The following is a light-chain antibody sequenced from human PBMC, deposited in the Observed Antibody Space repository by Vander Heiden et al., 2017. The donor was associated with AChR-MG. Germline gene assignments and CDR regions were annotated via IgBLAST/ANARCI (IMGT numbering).Light chain of an antibody. J-gene: IGKJ5*01. CDR1: QSISTY. CDR3: QQNYHTPPIT. CDR2: AAS. Sequence: DIQMTQSPSSLSASVGDRVTITCRASQSISTYLNWYQQKPGKAPELLIYAASSLQSGVPSRFSGSGPGTDFTLTISSLQPEDFATYFCQQNYHTPPITFGQGTRLEIK. V-gene: IGKV1-39*01.